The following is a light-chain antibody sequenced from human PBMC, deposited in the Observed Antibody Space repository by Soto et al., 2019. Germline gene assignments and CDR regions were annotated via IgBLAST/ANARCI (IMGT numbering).Light chain of an antibody. V-gene: IGKV3-15*01. J-gene: IGKJ4*01. CDR3: QPYNNWPLT. CDR1: QGIGDT. Sequence: IVLTHSPATLSVSPWLCFTLSFSSSQGIGDTLAWYQHKPGQTPRLLIYDTSTRATGIPARFSGSRSGPEFTLTINSLQSEDFAIYYCQPYNNWPLTFGGGTKVDIK. CDR2: DTS.